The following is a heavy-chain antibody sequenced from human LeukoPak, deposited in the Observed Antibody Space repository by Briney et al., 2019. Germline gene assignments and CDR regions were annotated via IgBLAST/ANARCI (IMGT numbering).Heavy chain of an antibody. D-gene: IGHD3-22*01. CDR3: AKDGMIVVVITYDAFDI. CDR2: ISSSSSYI. CDR1: GFTFSSYG. Sequence: PGGSLRLSCAASGFTFSSYGMNWVCQAPGKGLEWVSSISSSSSYIYYADSVKGRFTISRDNSKNTLYLQMNSLRAEDTAVYYCAKDGMIVVVITYDAFDIWGQGTMVTVSS. J-gene: IGHJ3*02. V-gene: IGHV3-21*04.